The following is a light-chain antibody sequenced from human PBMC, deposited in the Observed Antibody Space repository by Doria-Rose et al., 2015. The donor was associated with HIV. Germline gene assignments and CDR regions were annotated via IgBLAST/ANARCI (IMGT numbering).Light chain of an antibody. J-gene: IGKJ4*01. V-gene: IGKV1-39*01. CDR1: QSTGSF. Sequence: DIRMTQSPSSLSASVGDRVTITCRASQSTGSFLNWYQQKPGKAPKLLIYAASSLQHGVPSRFSGSGSGTDFTLTISSLQPEDFATYFCQQSYSTPLTFGGGTQVEIK. CDR3: QQSYSTPLT. CDR2: AAS.